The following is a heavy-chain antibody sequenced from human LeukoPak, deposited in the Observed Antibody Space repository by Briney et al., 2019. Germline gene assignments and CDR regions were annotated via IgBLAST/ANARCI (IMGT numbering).Heavy chain of an antibody. V-gene: IGHV1-8*01. CDR2: MNPNSGNT. CDR1: GYTFTSYD. D-gene: IGHD3-3*01. CDR3: ARGRTRRTIFGVVTLSFDY. Sequence: GASVKVSCKASGYTFTSYDINWVRQAPGQGLEWMGWMNPNSGNTGYAQKFQGRGTMTRNTSIRTAYMELSSLRSEDTAVYYCARGRTRRTIFGVVTLSFDYWGQGTLVTVSS. J-gene: IGHJ4*02.